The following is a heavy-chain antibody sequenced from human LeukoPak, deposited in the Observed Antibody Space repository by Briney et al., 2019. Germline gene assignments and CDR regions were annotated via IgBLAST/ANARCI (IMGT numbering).Heavy chain of an antibody. CDR1: GFTFSDYY. V-gene: IGHV3-11*01. CDR3: ARVNLYYYDSSNMDV. Sequence: GGSLRLSCAASGFTFSDYYMSWIRQAPGKGLEWVSYISSSGSTIYYADSVKGRFTISRDNAKNSLYLQMNSLRAEDTAVYYCARVNLYYYDSSNMDVWGQGTTVTVSS. J-gene: IGHJ6*02. D-gene: IGHD3-22*01. CDR2: ISSSGSTI.